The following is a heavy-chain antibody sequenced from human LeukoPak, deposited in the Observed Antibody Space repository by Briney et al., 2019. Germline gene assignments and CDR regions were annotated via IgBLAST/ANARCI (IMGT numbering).Heavy chain of an antibody. J-gene: IGHJ5*02. CDR1: GYTLTELS. D-gene: IGHD2-2*02. CDR2: FDPEDGET. V-gene: IGHV1-24*01. Sequence: ASVKVSCKVSGYTLTELSMHWVRQAPGKGLEWMGGFDPEDGETIYAQKFQGRVTMTEDTSTDTAYMELSSLRSEDTAVYYCATASYCSSTSCYTRRWFDPWGQGTLVTVSS. CDR3: ATASYCSSTSCYTRRWFDP.